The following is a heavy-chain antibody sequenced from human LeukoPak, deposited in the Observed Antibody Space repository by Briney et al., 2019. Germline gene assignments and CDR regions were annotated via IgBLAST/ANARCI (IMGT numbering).Heavy chain of an antibody. CDR2: LSKSGGTT. CDR1: GSIFSNYA. D-gene: IGHD3-10*01. V-gene: IGHV3-23*01. J-gene: IGHJ4*02. Sequence: PGGSLRLSCAASGSIFSNYAMAWVRQAPGKGLEWVSGLSKSGGTTYYADSVKDRFTISRDNSKSTLFLQMNSLRAEDTAVYYCAKLEGHHYWFMDYWGQGALVTVSS. CDR3: AKLEGHHYWFMDY.